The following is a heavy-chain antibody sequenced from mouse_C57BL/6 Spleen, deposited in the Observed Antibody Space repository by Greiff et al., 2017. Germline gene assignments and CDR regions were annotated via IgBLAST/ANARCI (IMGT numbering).Heavy chain of an antibody. J-gene: IGHJ2*01. D-gene: IGHD2-4*01. V-gene: IGHV5-16*01. CDR3: ARDSYDYLDY. CDR1: GFTFSDYY. Sequence: EVKLMESEGGLVQPGSSMKLSCTASGFTFSDYYMAWVRQVPEKGLEWVANINYDGSSTYYLDSLKSRFIISRDNAKNILYLQMSSLKSEDTATYYCARDSYDYLDYWGQGTTLTVSS. CDR2: INYDGSST.